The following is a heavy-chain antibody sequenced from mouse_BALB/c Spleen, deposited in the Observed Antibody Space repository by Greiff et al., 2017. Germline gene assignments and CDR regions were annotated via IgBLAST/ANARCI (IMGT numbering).Heavy chain of an antibody. V-gene: IGHV2-9*02. CDR1: GFSLTSYG. D-gene: IGHD2-1*01. CDR3: AGGNYVGYYAMDY. J-gene: IGHJ4*01. CDR2: IWAGGST. Sequence: VKLVESGPGLVAPSQSLSITCTVSGFSLTSYGVHWVRQPPGKGLEWLGVIWAGGSTNYNSALMSRLSISKDNSKSQVFLKMNSLQTDDTAMYYCAGGNYVGYYAMDYWGQGTSVTVSS.